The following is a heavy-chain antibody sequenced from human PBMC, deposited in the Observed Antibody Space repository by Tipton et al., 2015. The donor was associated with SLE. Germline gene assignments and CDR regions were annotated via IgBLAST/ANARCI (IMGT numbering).Heavy chain of an antibody. CDR1: GGSISSGGYY. CDR2: IYYSGST. J-gene: IGHJ4*02. Sequence: TLSLTCTVSGGSISSGGYYWSWIRQHPGKGLEWIGYIYYSGSTNYNPSLQSRVTISIDTSKNQFSLTLISVTAADTAGYYCARAPGSRSIDYWGRGTVVTVSS. D-gene: IGHD3-10*01. V-gene: IGHV4-61*08. CDR3: ARAPGSRSIDY.